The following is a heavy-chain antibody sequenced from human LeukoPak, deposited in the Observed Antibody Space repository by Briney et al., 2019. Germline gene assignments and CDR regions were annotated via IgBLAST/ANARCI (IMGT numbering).Heavy chain of an antibody. CDR3: ARAMQTTAGDY. D-gene: IGHD4-17*01. CDR1: GGSISSGGYY. V-gene: IGHV4-30-2*01. Sequence: SETLSLTCTVSGGSISSGGYYWSWIRQPPGKGLEWIGYIYHSGSTYYNPSLKSRVTISVDRSKNQFSLKLSSVTAADTAVYYCARAMQTTAGDYWGQGTLVTVSS. CDR2: IYHSGST. J-gene: IGHJ4*02.